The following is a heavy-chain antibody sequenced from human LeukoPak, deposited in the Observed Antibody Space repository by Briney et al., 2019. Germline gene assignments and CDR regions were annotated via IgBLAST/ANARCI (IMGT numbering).Heavy chain of an antibody. CDR1: GVSISLYY. D-gene: IGHD3-10*01. J-gene: IGHJ6*03. Sequence: SETLSLTCTVSGVSISLYYWNWLRQPAGKGLEWIGRIFTSGITNYNPSLKSRVTMSVDTSKSQFSLALSSVTAADTAVYYCAREISGSYYNPLGYMDVWGKGTTVTVSS. CDR3: AREISGSYYNPLGYMDV. V-gene: IGHV4-4*07. CDR2: IFTSGIT.